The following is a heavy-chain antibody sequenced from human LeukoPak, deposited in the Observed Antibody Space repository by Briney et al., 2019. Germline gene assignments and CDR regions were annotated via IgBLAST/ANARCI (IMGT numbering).Heavy chain of an antibody. D-gene: IGHD3-3*01. CDR1: GGTFSSYA. CDR2: IIPIFGTA. Sequence: GASVKVSCKASGGTFSSYAISWVRQAPEQGLEWMGGIIPIFGTANYAQKFQGRVTITADESTSTAYMELSSLRSEDTAVYYCARDIDFWSGSTSALGKENYNWFDPWGQGTLVTVSS. V-gene: IGHV1-69*13. CDR3: ARDIDFWSGSTSALGKENYNWFDP. J-gene: IGHJ5*02.